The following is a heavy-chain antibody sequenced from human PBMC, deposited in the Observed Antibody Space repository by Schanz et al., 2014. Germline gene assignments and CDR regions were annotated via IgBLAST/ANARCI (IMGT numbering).Heavy chain of an antibody. D-gene: IGHD1-26*01. J-gene: IGHJ2*01. CDR2: INTGSNYI. CDR3: ARNRGSGGQNWYFDL. Sequence: QVHLLESGGGLVEPGGSLRLSCAASGFSFSDYNMSWIRQAPGKGLEWISFINTGSNYINYADSVKGRFTISRDNTKNSLFLQLNSLRADDTAVYYCARNRGSGGQNWYFDLWGRGTLVTVSS. CDR1: GFSFSDYN. V-gene: IGHV3-11*03.